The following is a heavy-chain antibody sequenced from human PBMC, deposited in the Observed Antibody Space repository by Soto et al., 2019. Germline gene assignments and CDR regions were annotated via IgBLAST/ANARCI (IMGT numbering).Heavy chain of an antibody. CDR2: FDPEDGET. CDR1: GYTLTELS. V-gene: IGHV1-24*01. J-gene: IGHJ4*02. Sequence: VKISCKVSGYTLTELSIHWVRQAPGKGLEWMGGFDPEDGETIYAQKFQGRVTMTEDTSTDTAYMELSSLRSEDTAVYYCATFDGSGWYYFDYWGQGTLVTSPQ. D-gene: IGHD6-19*01. CDR3: ATFDGSGWYYFDY.